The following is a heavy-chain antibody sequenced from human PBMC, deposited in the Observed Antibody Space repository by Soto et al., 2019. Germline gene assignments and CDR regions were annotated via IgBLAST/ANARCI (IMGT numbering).Heavy chain of an antibody. Sequence: PGGSLRLSCAASGFTFSGSAMHWARQASGKGLEWVGRIRSKANSYATAYAASVKGRFTISRDDSKNTAYLQMNSLKTEDTAVYYCTSHPDWLLSASFDPWGQEPLFTVS. CDR1: GFTFSGSA. D-gene: IGHD3-9*01. V-gene: IGHV3-73*01. CDR3: TSHPDWLLSASFDP. CDR2: IRSKANSYAT. J-gene: IGHJ5*02.